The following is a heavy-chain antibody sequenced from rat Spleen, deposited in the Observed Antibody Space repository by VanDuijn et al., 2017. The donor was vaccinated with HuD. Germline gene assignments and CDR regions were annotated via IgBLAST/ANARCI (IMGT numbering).Heavy chain of an antibody. CDR1: GFTFSNYD. CDR3: TTDTFYDGTYYPGGFDY. J-gene: IGHJ2*01. D-gene: IGHD1-12*02. CDR2: ISYDGTRT. Sequence: EVQLVESGGGLVQPGRSLKLSCAASGFTFSNYDMAWVRQAPTKGLEWVASISYDGTRTFYRDSVKGRFTISRDNAKSTLYLQLDSLRSEDTATYYCTTDTFYDGTYYPGGFDYWGQGVMVTVSS. V-gene: IGHV5-20*01.